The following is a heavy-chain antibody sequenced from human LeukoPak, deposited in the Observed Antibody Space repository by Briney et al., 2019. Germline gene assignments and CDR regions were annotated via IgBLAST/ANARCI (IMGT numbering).Heavy chain of an antibody. CDR2: MSSSDDGR. CDR1: GFSFSSYA. J-gene: IGHJ4*02. Sequence: GGSLRLSCAASGFSFSSYAMSWVRQAPGKGLEWVSAMSSSDDGRYYAASVRGRFTISRDTSRSTLYLQMNSLRAEDTAVYYCARELPGRDGYDYWGQGTLVTVSS. D-gene: IGHD5-24*01. V-gene: IGHV3-23*01. CDR3: ARELPGRDGYDY.